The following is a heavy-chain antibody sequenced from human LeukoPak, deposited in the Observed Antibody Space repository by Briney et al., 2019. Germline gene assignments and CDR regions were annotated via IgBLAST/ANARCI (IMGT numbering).Heavy chain of an antibody. CDR3: ARGRVYYYYYMDV. CDR2: INANSGGT. CDR1: GYTFTSYG. J-gene: IGHJ6*03. Sequence: ASVKVSCKASGYTFTSYGINWVREAPGQGLEWMGRINANSGGTHYAQKFQGRVTMTRDTSISTAYMELSRLRSDDTAVYYCARGRVYYYYYMDVWGKGTTVTVSS. V-gene: IGHV1-2*06.